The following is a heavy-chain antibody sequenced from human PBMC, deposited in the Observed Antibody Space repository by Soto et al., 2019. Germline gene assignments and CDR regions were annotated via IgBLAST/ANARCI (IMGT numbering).Heavy chain of an antibody. CDR2: IYYSGTT. J-gene: IGHJ4*02. D-gene: IGHD5-18*01. CDR1: GYSISSSNW. Sequence: PSETLSLTCAVSGYSISSSNWWGWSRQPAGKGLELIGYIYYSGTTYYNPSLKSGGTMSVDTSKNQFSLKLTSVTAVDTAVYYCARRQIQGPIDYWGQGTLVTGSS. CDR3: ARRQIQGPIDY. V-gene: IGHV4-28*01.